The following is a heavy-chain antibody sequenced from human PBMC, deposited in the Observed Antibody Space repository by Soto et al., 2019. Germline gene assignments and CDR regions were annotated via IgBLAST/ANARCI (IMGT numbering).Heavy chain of an antibody. CDR1: GFTFSSYA. J-gene: IGHJ4*02. D-gene: IGHD3-3*01. Sequence: GGSLRLSCAASGFTFSSYAMSWVRQAPGKGLEWVSAISGSGGSTYYADSVKGRFTISRDNSKNTLYLQMNSLRAEDTAVYYCAKDRVPDYDFWSLFDYWGQGTLVTVS. CDR2: ISGSGGST. V-gene: IGHV3-23*01. CDR3: AKDRVPDYDFWSLFDY.